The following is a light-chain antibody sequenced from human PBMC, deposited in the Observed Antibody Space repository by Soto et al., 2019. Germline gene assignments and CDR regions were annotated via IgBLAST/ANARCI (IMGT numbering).Light chain of an antibody. Sequence: EIVLPQSPRTLSLSPGERATLSCRDPERISSNYLAWYQQKPGQAPRLLIHGASLRATAIPDRFSGSGAGTDVTHSISRLEYEGFGVYYCEQYGSAPPWTFGQGTMVEIK. CDR1: ERISSNY. CDR3: EQYGSAPPWT. J-gene: IGKJ1*01. CDR2: GAS. V-gene: IGKV3-20*01.